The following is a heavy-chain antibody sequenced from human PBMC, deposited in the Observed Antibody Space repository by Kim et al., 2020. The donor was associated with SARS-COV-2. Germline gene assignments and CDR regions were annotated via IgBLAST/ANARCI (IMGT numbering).Heavy chain of an antibody. J-gene: IGHJ4*02. CDR2: T. Sequence: TYYADSVKGRFTISRDNSKNTLYLQMNSRRAEDTAVYYCAREMSLGYFDYWGQGTLVTVSS. CDR3: AREMSLGYFDY. V-gene: IGHV3-53*01.